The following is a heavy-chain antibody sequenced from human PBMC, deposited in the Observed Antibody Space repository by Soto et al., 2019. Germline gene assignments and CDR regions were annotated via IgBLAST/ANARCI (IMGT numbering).Heavy chain of an antibody. CDR2: IWAHGTEQ. J-gene: IGHJ4*02. Sequence: QVRLAQSGGGVVQTGRSLTLSCAASGYSITNHGMHWVRQAPGKGLEWVALIWAHGTEQYYADSVKGRFTVSRDTSTNTVYLQMNSLRAEDTARYYCGKDIRSGSIDYSGQGTLVTVSS. CDR3: GKDIRSGSIDY. CDR1: GYSITNHG. D-gene: IGHD1-1*01. V-gene: IGHV3-33*06.